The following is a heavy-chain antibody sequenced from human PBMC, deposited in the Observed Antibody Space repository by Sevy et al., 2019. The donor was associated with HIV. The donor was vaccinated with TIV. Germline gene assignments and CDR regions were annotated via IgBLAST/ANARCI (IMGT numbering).Heavy chain of an antibody. CDR3: VRAFSATYSAYFDY. Sequence: GGSLRLSCAGSGVTTEDYGMNWVRQVPGKGLEWVSGIYWNGGSTAYADPVKGRFTISRDNAKRSLYLQMNSLRVDDTALYYCVRAFSATYSAYFDYWGQGALVTVSS. CDR1: GVTTEDYG. D-gene: IGHD1-26*01. CDR2: IYWNGGST. V-gene: IGHV3-20*04. J-gene: IGHJ4*02.